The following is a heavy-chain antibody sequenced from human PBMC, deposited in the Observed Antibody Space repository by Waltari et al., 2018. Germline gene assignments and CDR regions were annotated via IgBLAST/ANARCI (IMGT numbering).Heavy chain of an antibody. J-gene: IGHJ6*02. D-gene: IGHD2-15*01. V-gene: IGHV3-9*01. CDR3: TKDLLPGGADV. Sequence: EVQLMESGGGLVQPGRSLRLSCAGSRFTFDGYAMHWVRQVPGRALEWVSGIDWRSGRIAYADSVKGRFIISRDDARNSLNLQMNTLRVDDTAVYYYTKDLLPGGADVWGRGTTVTVSS. CDR1: RFTFDGYA. CDR2: IDWRSGRI.